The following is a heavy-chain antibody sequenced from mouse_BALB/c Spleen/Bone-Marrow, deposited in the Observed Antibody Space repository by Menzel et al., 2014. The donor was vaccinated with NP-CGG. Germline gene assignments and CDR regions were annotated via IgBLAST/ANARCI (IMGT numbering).Heavy chain of an antibody. V-gene: IGHV5-6-5*01. D-gene: IGHD1-1*01. CDR3: AILTTVHWYFDV. J-gene: IGHJ1*01. CDR2: ISSRGST. Sequence: EVTLVESGGGLLKPGRFLKLSCAASGFTFSSYAMFWVRQTPEKRLEWVASISSRGSTYYPDSVKGRFTISRDNARNILYLQMSSLRSEDTAMYYCAILTTVHWYFDVLGAGPTVPASS. CDR1: GFTFSSYA.